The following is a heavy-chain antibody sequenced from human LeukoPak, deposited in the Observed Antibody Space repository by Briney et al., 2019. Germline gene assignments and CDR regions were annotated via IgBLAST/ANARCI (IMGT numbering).Heavy chain of an antibody. V-gene: IGHV4-34*01. Sequence: PSETLSLTCAVYGGSFSDYYWSWIRQPPGKGLEWIGEINHSGSTYYNPSLKSRVTISVDTSKNQFSLKLSSVTAADTAVYYCARDGEDSGYSYGFPDAFDIWGQGTMVTVSS. J-gene: IGHJ3*02. D-gene: IGHD5-18*01. CDR1: GGSFSDYY. CDR3: ARDGEDSGYSYGFPDAFDI. CDR2: INHSGST.